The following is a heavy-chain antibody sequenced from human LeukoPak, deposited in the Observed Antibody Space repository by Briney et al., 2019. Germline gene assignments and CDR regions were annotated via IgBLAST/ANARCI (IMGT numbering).Heavy chain of an antibody. Sequence: ASVKVSCKASGYTFTGYFIHWVRQAPGQGLEWMGWINPDSGGTNYARKFQGRVTMTRDTSISTAYMELSRLRSDDSAIYYCARGRGSWYDSSGSPYIRFDYWGQGTLVTVSS. J-gene: IGHJ4*02. CDR3: ARGRGSWYDSSGSPYIRFDY. V-gene: IGHV1-2*02. CDR2: INPDSGGT. D-gene: IGHD3-22*01. CDR1: GYTFTGYF.